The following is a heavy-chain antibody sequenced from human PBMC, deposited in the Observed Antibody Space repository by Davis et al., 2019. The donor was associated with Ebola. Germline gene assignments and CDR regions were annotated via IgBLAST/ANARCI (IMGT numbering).Heavy chain of an antibody. CDR1: GYTFTSYD. CDR2: IIPIFGTA. D-gene: IGHD4-17*01. CDR3: ARKVHYGDYNDY. V-gene: IGHV1-69*05. Sequence: SVKVSCKASGYTFTSYDINWVRQATGQGLEWMGGIIPIFGTANYAQKFQGRVTMTTDTSTSTAYMELRSLRSDDTAVYYCARKVHYGDYNDYWGQGTLVTVSS. J-gene: IGHJ4*02.